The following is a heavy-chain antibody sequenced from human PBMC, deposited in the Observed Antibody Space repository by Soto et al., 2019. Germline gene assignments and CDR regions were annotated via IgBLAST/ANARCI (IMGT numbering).Heavy chain of an antibody. D-gene: IGHD3-22*01. V-gene: IGHV3-15*01. J-gene: IGHJ4*02. CDR1: GFTFSNAW. CDR2: IKSKTDGGTT. CDR3: VRATYFSDSSGYTRCLDY. Sequence: GSLRLSCXASGFTFSNAWMSWVRQAPGKGLEWVGRIKSKTDGGTTDYAAPVKGRFTISRDDSKNTLYLQMNSLKTEDTAVYYCVRATYFSDSSGYTRCLDYWGQGTLVTVSS.